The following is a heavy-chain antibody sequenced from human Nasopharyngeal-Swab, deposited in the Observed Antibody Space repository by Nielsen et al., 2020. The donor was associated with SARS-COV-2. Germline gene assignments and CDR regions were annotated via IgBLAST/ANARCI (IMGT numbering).Heavy chain of an antibody. D-gene: IGHD6-19*01. J-gene: IGHJ4*02. Sequence: GSLRLSCAASGFTFSNAWMSWVRQAPGKGLEWVGRIKSKTDGGTTDYAAPVKGRFTISRDDSKNTLYLQMNSLKTEDTAVYYCTTSYSSGWYVDYWGQGTLVTVSS. CDR1: GFTFSNAW. CDR3: TTSYSSGWYVDY. CDR2: IKSKTDGGTT. V-gene: IGHV3-15*01.